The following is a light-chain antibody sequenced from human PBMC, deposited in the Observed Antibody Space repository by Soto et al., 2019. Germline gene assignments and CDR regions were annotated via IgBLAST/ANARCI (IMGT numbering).Light chain of an antibody. CDR2: EAT. V-gene: IGLV2-23*01. CDR3: CSYAGSSTYV. Sequence: QSLLTQPASVSGSPGQSITISCTGTSSDVGSYNLVSWYQQHPGKAPKFMIYEATKRPSGVSNRFSGSKSGNTASLTISGLQAEDEADYYCCSYAGSSTYVFGTGTKLTVL. CDR1: SSDVGSYNL. J-gene: IGLJ1*01.